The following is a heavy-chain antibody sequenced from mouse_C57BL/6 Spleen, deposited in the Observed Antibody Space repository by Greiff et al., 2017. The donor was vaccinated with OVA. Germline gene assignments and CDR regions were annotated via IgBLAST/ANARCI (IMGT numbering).Heavy chain of an antibody. Sequence: VHLVESGPGLLAPSQSLSITCTVSGFSLTNYGVHWVRQPPGKGLEWLVVIWSDGSTTYNSALKSRLSISKDNSKSQVFLKMNSLQTDDTAVYYCARRGKYHAMDYWGQGTSVTVSS. J-gene: IGHJ4*01. CDR3: ARRGKYHAMDY. V-gene: IGHV2-6*03. CDR2: IWSDGST. CDR1: GFSLTNYG.